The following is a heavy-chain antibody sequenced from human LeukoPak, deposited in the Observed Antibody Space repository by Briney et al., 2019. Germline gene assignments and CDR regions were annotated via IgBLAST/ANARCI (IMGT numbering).Heavy chain of an antibody. CDR3: ARDYDYVWGSFRPTDGFDM. Sequence: ASVKVSCKASGYTFNNYGLSWVRQAPGQGLEWMGWISTYNGNTNYAQNLQGRVTMTTDTSTSTAYMELRSLRSDDTAVYYCARDYDYVWGSFRPTDGFDMWGQGTMVTVSS. CDR1: GYTFNNYG. CDR2: ISTYNGNT. J-gene: IGHJ3*02. V-gene: IGHV1-18*01. D-gene: IGHD3-16*02.